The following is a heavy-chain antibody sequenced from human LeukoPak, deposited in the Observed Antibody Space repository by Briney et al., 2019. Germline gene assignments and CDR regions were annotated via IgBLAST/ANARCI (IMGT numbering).Heavy chain of an antibody. J-gene: IGHJ4*02. D-gene: IGHD1-26*01. CDR1: GFTLDDYG. CDR3: AKGEWELL. V-gene: IGHV3-23*01. CDR2: ISGSGGST. Sequence: GGSLRLSCAASGFTLDDYGMSWVRQAPGKGLEWVSGISGSGGSTYYADSVKGRFTISRDNSKNTLYLQMNSLRAEDTAVYYCAKGEWELLWGQGTLVTVSS.